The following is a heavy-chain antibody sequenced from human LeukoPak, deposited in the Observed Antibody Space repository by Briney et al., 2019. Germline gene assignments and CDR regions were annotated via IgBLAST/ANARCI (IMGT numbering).Heavy chain of an antibody. D-gene: IGHD5-18*01. CDR3: ARAVYSYSYFDY. CDR2: INPSGGST. J-gene: IGHJ4*02. CDR1: GYTFTIYY. V-gene: IGHV1-46*01. Sequence: ASVTVSCKASGYTFTIYYMHWVRQAPGQGIEWMGIINPSGGSTSYAQKFQGRVTMTRDTSTSTVYMELSSLRSEDTAVYYCARAVYSYSYFDYWGQGTLVTVSS.